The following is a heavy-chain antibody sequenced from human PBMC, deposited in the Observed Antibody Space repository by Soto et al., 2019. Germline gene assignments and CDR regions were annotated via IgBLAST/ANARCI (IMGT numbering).Heavy chain of an antibody. V-gene: IGHV7-4-1*01. D-gene: IGHD3-10*01. CDR3: ARSMVRGVIIYYYGMDV. Sequence: ASVKVSCKASGYTFTSYAMNWVRQAPGKGLEWMGWINTNTGNPTYAQGFTGRFVFSLDTSVSTAYLQICSLKAEDTAVYYCARSMVRGVIIYYYGMDVWGQGTTVTVSS. CDR1: GYTFTSYA. CDR2: INTNTGNP. J-gene: IGHJ6*02.